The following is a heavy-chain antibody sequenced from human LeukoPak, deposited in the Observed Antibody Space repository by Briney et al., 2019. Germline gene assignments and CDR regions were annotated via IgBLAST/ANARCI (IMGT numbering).Heavy chain of an antibody. CDR1: GFSVSSNF. CDR2: IYSGGNT. V-gene: IGHV3-53*05. J-gene: IGHJ4*02. Sequence: GGSLRLSCVVSGFSVSSNFMSWVRQAPGKGLEWVSVIYSGGNTYYADSVKGRFSISRDNSKNTLYLQMNSLRPEDTAVYYCARDGPYYDVLTGYPPFDYWGQGTLVTVSS. D-gene: IGHD3-9*01. CDR3: ARDGPYYDVLTGYPPFDY.